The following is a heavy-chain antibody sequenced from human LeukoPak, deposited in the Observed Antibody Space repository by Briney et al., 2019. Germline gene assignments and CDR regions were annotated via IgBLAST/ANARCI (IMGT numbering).Heavy chain of an antibody. D-gene: IGHD3-16*01. CDR3: AKWGGRYVY. Sequence: GGSLRLSCAASGFTFSSYAMSWVRQPPGKGLEWVSGISGSGDNTYYADSVKGRFTISRDNSKKTLYLHLNSLRVEDAAVYYCAKWGGRYVYWGQGTLVTVSS. CDR1: GFTFSSYA. J-gene: IGHJ4*02. CDR2: ISGSGDNT. V-gene: IGHV3-23*01.